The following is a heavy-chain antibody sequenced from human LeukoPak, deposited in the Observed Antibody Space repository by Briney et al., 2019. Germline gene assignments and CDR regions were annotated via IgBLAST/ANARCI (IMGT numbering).Heavy chain of an antibody. CDR3: ARDHNYAFDN. V-gene: IGHV3-48*01. CDR1: GFPFIEYS. CDR2: IGIDSGNT. Sequence: PGGSLRLSCTASGFPFIEYSMYWVRQAPGKGLEWISYIGIDSGNTKYADSVRGRFTISADRAQNSLYLQMDSLRVEDTAVYYCARDHNYAFDNWGQGTLVSVAS. D-gene: IGHD1-1*01. J-gene: IGHJ4*02.